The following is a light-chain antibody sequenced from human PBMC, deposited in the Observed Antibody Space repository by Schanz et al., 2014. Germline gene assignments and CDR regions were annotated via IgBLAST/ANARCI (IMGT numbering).Light chain of an antibody. CDR3: SSYAGSNNFVV. J-gene: IGLJ2*01. CDR1: SSDVGGYNY. CDR2: DVS. V-gene: IGLV2-14*01. Sequence: QSALTQPASVSGPPGQSITISCTGTSSDVGGYNYVSWYQQHPGKAPRLMIYDVSNRPSGVSNRFSGSKSGNTASLTISGLQAEDEADYYCSSYAGSNNFVVFGGGTKLTVL.